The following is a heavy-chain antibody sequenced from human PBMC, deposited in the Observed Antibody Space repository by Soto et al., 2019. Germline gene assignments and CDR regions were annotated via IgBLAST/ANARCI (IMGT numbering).Heavy chain of an antibody. D-gene: IGHD2-8*02. Sequence: EVQLVQSGAEVKKPGDSLKISCQGSGFTYINYWIDWVRQKPGKGLEWMGRIYPHDSDTRYGPSFQGQVTISADKSRRTAYLQLRSLKASDTAVYYCATGPRSGTGENYYFASWGQGTQLTVSS. CDR3: ATGPRSGTGENYYFAS. CDR1: GFTYINYW. V-gene: IGHV5-51*01. J-gene: IGHJ4*02. CDR2: IYPHDSDT.